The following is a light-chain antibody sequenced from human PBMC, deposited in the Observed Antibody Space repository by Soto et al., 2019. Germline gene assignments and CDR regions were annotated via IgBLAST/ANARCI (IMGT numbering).Light chain of an antibody. CDR2: AAS. V-gene: IGKV1-9*01. CDR1: QTISSW. CDR3: QQLNSYPRT. J-gene: IGKJ2*01. Sequence: DLQMTQSPSTLSGSVGDRVTITCRASQTISSWLAWYQQKPGKAPKLLIYAASTLQSGVPSRFSGSGSGTEFPLTISSLQPEDFATYYCQQLNSYPRTFGQGTKLEIK.